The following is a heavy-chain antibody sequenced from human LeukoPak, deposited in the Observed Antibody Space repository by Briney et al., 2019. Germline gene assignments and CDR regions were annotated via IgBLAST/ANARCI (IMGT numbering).Heavy chain of an antibody. CDR1: GGSFSGYY. CDR3: ARDPFVGMATINYYHYDMDV. D-gene: IGHD5-24*01. J-gene: IGHJ6*02. CDR2: INHSGST. V-gene: IGHV4-34*01. Sequence: SETLSLTCAVYGGSFSGYYWSWIRQPPGKGLEGIGEINHSGSTNYNPSLKSRVTISVDTSKNQLSLKLSSVTAADTAVYYCARDPFVGMATINYYHYDMDVWGQGTTVTVSS.